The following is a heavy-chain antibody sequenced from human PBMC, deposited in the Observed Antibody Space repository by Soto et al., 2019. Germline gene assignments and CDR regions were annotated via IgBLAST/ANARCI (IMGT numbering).Heavy chain of an antibody. CDR1: GGSFSGYY. V-gene: IGHV4-34*01. CDR3: AREGIAVAGTGNWFDP. J-gene: IGHJ5*02. CDR2: INHSGST. Sequence: SETLSLTCAVYGGSFSGYYWSWIRQPPGRGLEWIGEINHSGSTNYNPSLKSRVTISVDTSKNQFSLKLSSVTAADTAVYYCAREGIAVAGTGNWFDPWGQGTLVTVSS. D-gene: IGHD6-19*01.